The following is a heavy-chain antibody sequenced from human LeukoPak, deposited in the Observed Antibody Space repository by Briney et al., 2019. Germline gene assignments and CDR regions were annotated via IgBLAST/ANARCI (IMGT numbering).Heavy chain of an antibody. CDR3: ASGSYSSSVPRY. D-gene: IGHD6-13*01. V-gene: IGHV1-46*01. Sequence: GASVKVSCKASGYTFINYYIHWVRQAPGQGLEWMGMIDPSGGSTSHAQKFQGRVIVTRDMSTSTVYMEMSSLRAEDTAVYYCASGSYSSSVPRYWGQGTLVTVSS. CDR2: IDPSGGST. CDR1: GYTFINYY. J-gene: IGHJ4*02.